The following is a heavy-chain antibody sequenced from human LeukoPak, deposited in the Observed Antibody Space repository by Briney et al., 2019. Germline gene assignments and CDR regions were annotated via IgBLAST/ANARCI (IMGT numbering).Heavy chain of an antibody. V-gene: IGHV1-69*05. CDR1: GGTFSSYL. CDR2: IIPIIGTA. Sequence: SVKVSCKASGGTFSSYLISWVRQAPGQGLEWMGGIIPIIGTADYIQKFQGRVTMTRDTSTSTVYMELSSLRSEDTAVYYCARPGDSGSYYDSWFDPWGQGTLVTVSS. D-gene: IGHD1-26*01. J-gene: IGHJ5*02. CDR3: ARPGDSGSYYDSWFDP.